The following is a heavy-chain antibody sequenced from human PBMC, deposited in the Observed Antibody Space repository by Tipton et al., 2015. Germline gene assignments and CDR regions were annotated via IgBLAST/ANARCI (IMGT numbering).Heavy chain of an antibody. V-gene: IGHV4-61*01. CDR2: IHYSGRT. D-gene: IGHD3-10*01. CDR3: ARLRETYGSDSDNWFDP. CDR1: GGSVSSGSYY. Sequence: TLSLTCTVSGGSVSSGSYYWNWIRQPPGKGLEWIGYIHYSGRTKYNPSLKSRVTISVDTSKNQFSLKLSSVTAADTAVYYCARLRETYGSDSDNWFDPWGQGTLVTVSS. J-gene: IGHJ5*02.